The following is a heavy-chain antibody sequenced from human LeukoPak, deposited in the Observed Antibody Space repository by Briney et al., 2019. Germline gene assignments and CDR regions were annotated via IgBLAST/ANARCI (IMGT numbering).Heavy chain of an antibody. V-gene: IGHV3-23*01. D-gene: IGHD2-2*01. CDR3: AKVGCSSTSCYDF. CDR2: ITGSGDAT. CDR1: GFTFNNYA. J-gene: IGHJ4*02. Sequence: GGSLRLSCAASGFTFNNYAMSWVRQAPGKGLEWVSVITGSGDATYYADSVKGRFTISRDNSKNTLYLQMSSLRAEDTAIYYCAKVGCSSTSCYDFWGQGALVTVPS.